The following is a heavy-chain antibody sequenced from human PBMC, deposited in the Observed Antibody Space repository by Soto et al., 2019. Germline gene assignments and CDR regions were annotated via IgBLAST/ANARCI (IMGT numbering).Heavy chain of an antibody. J-gene: IGHJ6*02. CDR3: AKDINRYYYDSSGYPAYYYYGMDV. Sequence: PGGSLRLSCAASGFTFSSYGMHWVRQAPGKGLEWVAVISYDGSNKYYADSVKGRFTISRDNSKNTLHLQMNSLRAEDTAVYYCAKDINRYYYDSSGYPAYYYYGMDVWGQGTTVTVSS. D-gene: IGHD3-22*01. V-gene: IGHV3-30*18. CDR1: GFTFSSYG. CDR2: ISYDGSNK.